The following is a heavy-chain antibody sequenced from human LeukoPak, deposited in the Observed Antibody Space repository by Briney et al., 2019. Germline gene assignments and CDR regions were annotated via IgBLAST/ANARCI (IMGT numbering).Heavy chain of an antibody. CDR1: GFTFSSYT. V-gene: IGHV3-21*06. CDR2: ISSSSTYI. Sequence: GGSLRLSCAASGFTFSSYTMNWVRQAPGKGLEWVSSISSSSTYINYADSVKGRFTISSDNARDSVFLQMNSLRAEDTAVYYCARALYDSSGYYFDYWGQGTLVTVSS. CDR3: ARALYDSSGYYFDY. J-gene: IGHJ4*02. D-gene: IGHD3-22*01.